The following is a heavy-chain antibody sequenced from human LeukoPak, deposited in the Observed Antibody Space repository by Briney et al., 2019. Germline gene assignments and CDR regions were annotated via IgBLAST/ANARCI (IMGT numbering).Heavy chain of an antibody. D-gene: IGHD1-14*01. Sequence: GGSLRLSCAASGFTFSSYWMHWVRQAPGRGLVWVSRVTSDESSTDYADAVKGRFTISRDNAKNTLYLQMNSLRVEDTAMYYCARSPDFRYYFAYWGQGTLVTVSS. CDR1: GFTFSSYW. CDR3: ARSPDFRYYFAY. CDR2: VTSDESST. V-gene: IGHV3-74*01. J-gene: IGHJ4*02.